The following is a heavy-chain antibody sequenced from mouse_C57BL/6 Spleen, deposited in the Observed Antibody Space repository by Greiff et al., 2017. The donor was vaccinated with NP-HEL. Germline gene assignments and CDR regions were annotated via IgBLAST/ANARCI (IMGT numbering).Heavy chain of an antibody. V-gene: IGHV2-2*01. J-gene: IGHJ4*01. CDR1: GFSLTSYG. CDR2: IWSGGSP. Sequence: VKLVESGPGLVQPSQSLSITCTVSGFSLTSYGVHWVRQSPGTGLEWLGVIWSGGSPDYNAAFISRLSISTDNSKSQVFFKMNSLQADDTAIYYCARKSRTGTDYAMDYWGQGTSVTVTS. CDR3: ARKSRTGTDYAMDY. D-gene: IGHD4-1*01.